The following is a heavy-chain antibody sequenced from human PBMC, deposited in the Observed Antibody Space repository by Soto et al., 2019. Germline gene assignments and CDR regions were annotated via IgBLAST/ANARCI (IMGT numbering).Heavy chain of an antibody. J-gene: IGHJ4*02. CDR2: ISYDGSNK. CDR3: ARDGYYYDSSGYYSSFDY. Sequence: QVQLVESGGGVVQPGRSLRLSCAASGFTFSSYAMHWVRQAPGKGLEWVAVISYDGSNKYYADSVKGRFTISRDNSKNTLYLQMNSLRAEDTAVYYCARDGYYYDSSGYYSSFDYWGQGTLVTVSS. D-gene: IGHD3-22*01. V-gene: IGHV3-30-3*01. CDR1: GFTFSSYA.